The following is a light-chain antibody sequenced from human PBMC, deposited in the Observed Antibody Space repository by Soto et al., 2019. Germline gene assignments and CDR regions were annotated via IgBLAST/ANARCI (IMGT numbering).Light chain of an antibody. CDR2: GAS. CDR3: QQYGSSPPLT. V-gene: IGKV3-20*01. Sequence: EIVLTQSPGTLSLSPGERATLSCRASQSVSSNYFAWHQQTPGQSPRLLIYGASSRATGIPDRFSGSGSGTDFTLTISRLEPEDFVVYYCQQYGSSPPLTFGGGTKVDVK. J-gene: IGKJ4*01. CDR1: QSVSSNY.